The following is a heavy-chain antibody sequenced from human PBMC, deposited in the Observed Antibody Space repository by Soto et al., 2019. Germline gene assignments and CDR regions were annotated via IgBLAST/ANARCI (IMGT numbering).Heavy chain of an antibody. V-gene: IGHV1-18*01. CDR2: ISAYNGNT. D-gene: IGHD2-21*02. J-gene: IGHJ4*02. CDR1: GSTFPSYV. CDR3: ARRRVVTAAHTLFDY. Sequence: ASVTLSFTSSGSTFPSYVISWVLQAPGQGLEWMGWISAYNGNTNYAQKLQGRVTMTTDTSTSTAYMELRSLRSDDTAVYYCARRRVVTAAHTLFDYWGQGTLVTVSS.